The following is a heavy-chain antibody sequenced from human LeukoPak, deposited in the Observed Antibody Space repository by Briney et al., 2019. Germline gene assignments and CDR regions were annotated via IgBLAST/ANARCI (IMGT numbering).Heavy chain of an antibody. CDR3: ARTQSQSGTYRYYFGY. CDR2: IYYIRNT. V-gene: IGHV4-61*08. Sequence: NPSETLSLTCTVPGASVCSAGYYWSWLRQPPGGGLEWIGYIYYIRNTNYNPSLKSRVTTSLDPSKNQLSLKLNSVTAADTAVYYCARTQSQSGTYRYYFGYWGQGTLVTVSS. CDR1: GASVCSAGYY. D-gene: IGHD1-26*01. J-gene: IGHJ4*02.